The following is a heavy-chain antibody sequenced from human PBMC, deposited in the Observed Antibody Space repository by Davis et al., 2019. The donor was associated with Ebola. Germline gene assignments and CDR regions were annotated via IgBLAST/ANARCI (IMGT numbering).Heavy chain of an antibody. CDR2: ISSSSLTT. CDR3: ARRVVGAFPFDC. D-gene: IGHD1-26*01. J-gene: IGHJ4*02. CDR1: GFTFSSYT. V-gene: IGHV3-48*02. Sequence: GESLKISCAASGFTFSSYTMNWVRQAPGKGLEWLSYISSSSLTTYSADSVKGRFTISRDNAKRSLYLQMNSLRDEDTAVYYCARRVVGAFPFDCWGQGTLVTVSS.